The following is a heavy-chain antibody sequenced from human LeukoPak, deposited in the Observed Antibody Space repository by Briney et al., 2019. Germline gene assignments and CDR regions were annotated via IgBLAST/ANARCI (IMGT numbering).Heavy chain of an antibody. Sequence: ASVKVSCKASGYTFTSYGISWVRQAPGQGLEWMGWINAGNGNTKYSQEFQGRVTITRDTSASTAYMELSSLRSEDMAVYYCARDGGLYGDPNWFDPWGQGTLVTVSS. V-gene: IGHV1-3*03. D-gene: IGHD4-17*01. CDR1: GYTFTSYG. CDR3: ARDGGLYGDPNWFDP. CDR2: INAGNGNT. J-gene: IGHJ5*02.